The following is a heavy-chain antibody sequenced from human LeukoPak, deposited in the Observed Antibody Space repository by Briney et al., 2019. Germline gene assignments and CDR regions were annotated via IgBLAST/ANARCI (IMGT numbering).Heavy chain of an antibody. D-gene: IGHD3-22*01. V-gene: IGHV3-53*01. CDR1: GFTVSSNY. J-gene: IGHJ4*02. Sequence: PGGSLRLSCAASGFTVSSNYMSWVRQAPGKGLEWVSVIYSGGSTYYADSVKGRFTISRDNSKNTLYLQMNSLRAEDTAVYYCASSSGYYSTPVDYWGQGTLVTVSS. CDR3: ASSSGYYSTPVDY. CDR2: IYSGGST.